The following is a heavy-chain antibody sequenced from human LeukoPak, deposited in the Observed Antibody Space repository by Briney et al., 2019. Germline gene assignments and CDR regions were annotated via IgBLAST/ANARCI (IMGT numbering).Heavy chain of an antibody. CDR2: IWYDGSNK. J-gene: IGHJ4*02. V-gene: IGHV3-33*06. D-gene: IGHD3-16*01. CDR1: GFTFSSYG. Sequence: PGRSLRLSCAVSGFTFSSYGMHWVRQAPGKGLEWVAVIWYDGSNKYYADSVKGRFTISRGNSKNNLYLQMGSLRAEDSAVFYCAKGGSGGESEYWGQGTLVTVSS. CDR3: AKGGSGGESEY.